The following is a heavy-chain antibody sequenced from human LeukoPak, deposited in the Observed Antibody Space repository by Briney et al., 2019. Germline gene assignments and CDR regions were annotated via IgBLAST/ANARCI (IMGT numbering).Heavy chain of an antibody. CDR3: ARPYYDILTGYNWFDP. D-gene: IGHD3-9*01. CDR2: IYYGGST. J-gene: IGHJ5*02. CDR1: GGSISSYY. Sequence: SETLSLTCTVSGGSISSYYWSWIRQPPGKGLEWIGYIYYGGSTNYNPSLKSRVTISVDTSKNQFSLKLSSVTAADTAVYYCARPYYDILTGYNWFDPWGQGTLVTVSS. V-gene: IGHV4-59*08.